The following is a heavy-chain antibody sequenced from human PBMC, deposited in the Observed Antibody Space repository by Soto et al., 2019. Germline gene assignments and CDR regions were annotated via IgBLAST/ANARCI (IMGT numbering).Heavy chain of an antibody. CDR1: GFTFSSYS. Sequence: GGSLRLSCAASGFTFSSYSMNWVRQAPGKGLEWVSYISSSSSTIYYADSVKGRFTISRDNAKNSLYLQMNSLRAEDTAVYYCARVKRVELHQNDDWGQGTLVTVSS. D-gene: IGHD1-7*01. CDR3: ARVKRVELHQNDD. V-gene: IGHV3-48*01. J-gene: IGHJ4*02. CDR2: ISSSSSTI.